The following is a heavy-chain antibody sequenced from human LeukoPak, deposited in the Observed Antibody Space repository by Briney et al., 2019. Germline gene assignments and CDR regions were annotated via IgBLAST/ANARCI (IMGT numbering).Heavy chain of an antibody. CDR1: GFTVSSNY. CDR3: AILSWDGRGTFS. CDR2: IRGGAENT. Sequence: PGGSLRLSCAASGFTVSSNYMSWVRQAPGKGLEWVSAIRGGAENTYYADSVRGRFTISRANYKDTLTLQMNSLRAEDTAIYYCAILSWDGRGTFSWGQGTLVTVSS. J-gene: IGHJ5*02. V-gene: IGHV3-23*01. D-gene: IGHD2/OR15-2a*01.